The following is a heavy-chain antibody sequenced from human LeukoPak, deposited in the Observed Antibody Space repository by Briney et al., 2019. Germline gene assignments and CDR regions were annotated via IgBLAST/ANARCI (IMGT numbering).Heavy chain of an antibody. CDR3: ARDSKSGRYFDY. D-gene: IGHD1-26*01. Sequence: CXXIXQPXXXGLEWVGRIYTSGSTNYNPSLKIRVTMSVDTSKNQFSLKLSSVTAADTAVYYCARDSKSGRYFDYWGQGTLVTVSS. V-gene: IGHV4-4*07. CDR2: IYTSGST. J-gene: IGHJ4*02.